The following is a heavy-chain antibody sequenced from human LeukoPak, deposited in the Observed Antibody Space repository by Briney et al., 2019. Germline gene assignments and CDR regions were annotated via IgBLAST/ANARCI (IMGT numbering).Heavy chain of an antibody. CDR3: ARIRRIAAAGKGYYYYGMDV. V-gene: IGHV1-18*04. CDR1: GYTFTSYG. Sequence: ASVKVSCKASGYTFTSYGISWVRQAPGQGLEWMEWISAYNGNTNYAQKLQGRVTMTTDTSTSTAYMELRSLRSDDTAVYYCARIRRIAAAGKGYYYYGMDVWGKGTTVTVSS. CDR2: ISAYNGNT. J-gene: IGHJ6*04. D-gene: IGHD6-13*01.